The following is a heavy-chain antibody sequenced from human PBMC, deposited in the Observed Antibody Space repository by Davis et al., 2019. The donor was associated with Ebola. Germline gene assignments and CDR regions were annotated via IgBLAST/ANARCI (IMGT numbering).Heavy chain of an antibody. V-gene: IGHV1-18*04. CDR3: ARGRHYDSSGYYSGMDV. J-gene: IGHJ6*04. D-gene: IGHD3-22*01. CDR1: GYTFTNYG. CDR2: INPHNGNT. Sequence: AASVKVSCKASGYTFTNYGITWVRQAPGQGLEWMGWINPHNGNTNYAQNVQGRVTMTTDTSTSTAYMKVGILRSDDTAVYYCARGRHYDSSGYYSGMDVWGKGTTVTVSS.